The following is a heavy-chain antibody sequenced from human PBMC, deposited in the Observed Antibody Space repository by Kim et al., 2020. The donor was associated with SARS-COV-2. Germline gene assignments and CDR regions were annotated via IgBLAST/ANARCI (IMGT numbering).Heavy chain of an antibody. CDR1: GFTLSSYA. Sequence: GGSLRLSCAASGFTLSSYAMHWVRQAPGKGLEWVAVISYDGNNQYYADSVKGRFIVSRDNPKNTLYLQINSLRVEDAAVYYCARDREGGYNYLFDHWCQGTLVTVSS. J-gene: IGHJ4*02. D-gene: IGHD5-12*01. CDR3: ARDREGGYNYLFDH. V-gene: IGHV3-30*04. CDR2: ISYDGNNQ.